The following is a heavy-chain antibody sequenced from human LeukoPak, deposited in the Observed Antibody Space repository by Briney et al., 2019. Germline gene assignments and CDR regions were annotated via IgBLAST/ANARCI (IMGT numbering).Heavy chain of an antibody. CDR2: ISSNGNTI. CDR3: AGDYCSGTSCYGKFYFDY. D-gene: IGHD2-2*01. Sequence: KPGGSLRLSCAASGFTFSDYYMSWIRQAPGKGLELVSYISSNGNTIYYADSVKGRFTISRDNAKNSLYLQMNSLRAEDTAVYYCAGDYCSGTSCYGKFYFDYWGQGTLVTVSS. CDR1: GFTFSDYY. J-gene: IGHJ4*02. V-gene: IGHV3-11*01.